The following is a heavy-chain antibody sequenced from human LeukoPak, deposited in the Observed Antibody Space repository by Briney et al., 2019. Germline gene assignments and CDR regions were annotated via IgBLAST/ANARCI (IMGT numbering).Heavy chain of an antibody. CDR1: GGSISSSSYY. D-gene: IGHD2-2*01. J-gene: IGHJ6*03. CDR3: ARHPFPEGNCGSSSCYGFYYYMDV. Sequence: SETLSLTCSVSGGSISSSSYYWAWIRQPPGKGLEVIGSIYYSGNTYYNPSLKSRVTISVDRSKNQFSLKLSSMTAADTAVYYCARHPFPEGNCGSSSCYGFYYYMDVWGKGTTVTVSS. CDR2: IYYSGNT. V-gene: IGHV4-39*01.